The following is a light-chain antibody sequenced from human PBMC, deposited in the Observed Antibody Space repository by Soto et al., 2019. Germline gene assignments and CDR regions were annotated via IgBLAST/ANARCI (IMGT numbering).Light chain of an antibody. CDR1: SSNIGAGYY. Sequence: QPVLTQPPSVSGAPGQRVTISCTGSSSNIGAGYYVHWYQQLPGTAPKLLIYGNLNRPSGVPDRFSGSKSGTSASLAITGLQAKDEADYYCQSYDNSLSGHVVFGGGTKLTVL. J-gene: IGLJ2*01. V-gene: IGLV1-40*01. CDR3: QSYDNSLSGHVV. CDR2: GNL.